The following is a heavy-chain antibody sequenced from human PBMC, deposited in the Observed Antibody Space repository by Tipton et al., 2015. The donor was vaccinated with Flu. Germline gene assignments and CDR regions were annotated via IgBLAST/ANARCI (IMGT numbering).Heavy chain of an antibody. D-gene: IGHD3-3*01. J-gene: IGHJ4*02. CDR3: ARGRLVFRFLEWPVGKYYFDY. CDR2: IYYSGST. Sequence: LRLSCTVSGGSISSYYWSWIRQPPGKGLEWIGYIYYSGSTNYNPSLKSRVTISVNTSKNQFSLKLSSVTAADTAVYYCARGRLVFRFLEWPVGKYYFDYWGQGTLVTVSS. V-gene: IGHV4-59*12. CDR1: GGSISSYY.